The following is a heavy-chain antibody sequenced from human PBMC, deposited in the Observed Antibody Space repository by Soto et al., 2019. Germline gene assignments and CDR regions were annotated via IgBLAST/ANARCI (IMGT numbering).Heavy chain of an antibody. CDR1: GFTFSSYS. V-gene: IGHV3-48*02. CDR2: ISSSSSTI. Sequence: EVQLVESGGGLVQPGGSLRLSCAASGFTFSSYSMNWVRQAPGKGLEWVSYISSSSSTIYYADSVKGRFTISRDNAKNSLYLQMNSLRDEDTAVYYCARGGSYLTFLDYYYGMDVWGQVTTVTVSS. J-gene: IGHJ6*02. D-gene: IGHD5-18*01. CDR3: ARGGSYLTFLDYYYGMDV.